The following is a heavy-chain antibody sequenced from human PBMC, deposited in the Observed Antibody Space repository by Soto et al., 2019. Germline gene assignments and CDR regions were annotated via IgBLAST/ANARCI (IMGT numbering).Heavy chain of an antibody. V-gene: IGHV3-74*01. Sequence: EVQLVESGGGLVQPGGALRLSCAASGFTFSVYWMHWVRQAPGKGLVWVSRIDSDGSTTGYAGSVNGRFTISRDNAKRTLYLQMNSPRAEDTAVYYGDRPGDSNYGPGVDVWGQGTTVTVSS. CDR1: GFTFSVYW. J-gene: IGHJ6*02. CDR3: DRPGDSNYGPGVDV. CDR2: IDSDGSTT. D-gene: IGHD4-4*01.